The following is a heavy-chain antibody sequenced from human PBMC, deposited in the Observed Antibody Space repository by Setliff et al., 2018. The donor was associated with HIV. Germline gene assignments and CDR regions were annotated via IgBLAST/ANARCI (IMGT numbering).Heavy chain of an antibody. J-gene: IGHJ4*02. CDR2: IYYSGST. V-gene: IGHV4-59*02. CDR1: GASVSDNF. D-gene: IGHD1-7*01. Sequence: PSETLSLTCTVSGASVSDNFWNWIRQSPGKGLEWIGYIYYSGSTNYNPSLESRVSISIDTSKNQFSLRLSSVTAADTAVYYCARGHTWNYYGGDYCDYWGQGSLVTVSS. CDR3: ARGHTWNYYGGDYCDY.